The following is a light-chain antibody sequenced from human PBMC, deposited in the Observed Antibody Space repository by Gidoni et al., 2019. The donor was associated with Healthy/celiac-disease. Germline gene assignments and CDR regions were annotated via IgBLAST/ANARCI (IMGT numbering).Light chain of an antibody. J-gene: IGKJ1*01. CDR2: GAA. V-gene: IGKV3-20*01. CDR1: QSVSISY. Sequence: DIVLTQSPGTLSLSPGERATLSCRASQSVSISYLDWYQQKPGQAPRLLIYGAASRAPGIPDRFSGSGSGTDFTLTISRLEPEDFAVYYCQQDGSSPRTFGQGTKVEIK. CDR3: QQDGSSPRT.